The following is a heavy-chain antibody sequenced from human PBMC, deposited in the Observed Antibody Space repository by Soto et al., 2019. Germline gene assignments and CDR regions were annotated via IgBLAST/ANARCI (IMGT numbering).Heavy chain of an antibody. Sequence: PGGSLRLSCAASGFTFSSYAMHWVRQVPGKGLEWVTLISYDGSKKFYADSVKGRFTISRDQSKSTLYLQMNSLRDDDTAMYYCARDNAPVAGTSLPGYWGQGTLVTVS. J-gene: IGHJ4*02. CDR1: GFTFSSYA. CDR3: ARDNAPVAGTSLPGY. V-gene: IGHV3-30*01. CDR2: ISYDGSKK. D-gene: IGHD6-19*01.